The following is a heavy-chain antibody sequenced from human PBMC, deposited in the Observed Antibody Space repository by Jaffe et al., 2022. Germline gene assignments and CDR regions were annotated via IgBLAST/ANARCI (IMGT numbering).Heavy chain of an antibody. D-gene: IGHD3-10*01. CDR2: INHSGST. CDR1: GGSFSGYY. CDR3: ARGGWFGGYYYYYYMDV. Sequence: QVQLQQWGAGLLKPSETLSLTCAVYGGSFSGYYWSWIRQPPGKGLEWIGEINHSGSTNYNPSLKSRVTISVDTSKNQFSLKLSSVTAADTAVYYCARGGWFGGYYYYYYMDVWGKGTTVTVSS. V-gene: IGHV4-34*01. J-gene: IGHJ6*03.